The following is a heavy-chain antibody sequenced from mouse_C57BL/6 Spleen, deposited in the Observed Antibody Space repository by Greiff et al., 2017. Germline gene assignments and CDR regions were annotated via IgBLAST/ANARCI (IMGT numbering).Heavy chain of an antibody. D-gene: IGHD1-1*01. Sequence: QVQLKQPGAELVKPGASVKLSCKASGYTFTSYWMQWVKQRPGQGLEWIGEIDPSDSYTNYNQKFKGKATLTVDTSSSTAYMQLSSLTSEDSAVYYCAYGSSIFDYWGQGTTLTVSS. J-gene: IGHJ2*01. CDR3: AYGSSIFDY. CDR2: IDPSDSYT. V-gene: IGHV1-50*01. CDR1: GYTFTSYW.